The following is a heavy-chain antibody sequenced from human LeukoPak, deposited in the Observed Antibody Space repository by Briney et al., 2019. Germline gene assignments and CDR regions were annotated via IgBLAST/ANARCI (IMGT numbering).Heavy chain of an antibody. Sequence: PSQTLSLTCTVSGGSISSGGYYWSWIRQPPGKGLEWIGYIYHSESTYYNPSLKSRVTISVDRSKNQFSLKLSSVTAADTAVYYCAREIVAGYSNGYPDYWGQGTLVTVSS. CDR2: IYHSEST. CDR1: GGSISSGGYY. V-gene: IGHV4-30-2*01. D-gene: IGHD4-11*01. J-gene: IGHJ4*02. CDR3: AREIVAGYSNGYPDY.